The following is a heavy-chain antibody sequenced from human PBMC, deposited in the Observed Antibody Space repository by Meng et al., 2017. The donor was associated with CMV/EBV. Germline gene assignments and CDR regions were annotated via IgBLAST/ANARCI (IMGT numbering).Heavy chain of an antibody. Sequence: GGSLRLSCAASGFTFSSYAMSWVRQAPGKGLEWVSAISGSGGSTYYADSVKGRFTISRDNSKNTLYLQMNSLRADDTAVYYCAKDRLNLFTEYQLPATHFDYWGQGTLVTVSS. V-gene: IGHV3-23*01. J-gene: IGHJ4*02. CDR2: ISGSGGST. CDR1: GFTFSSYA. CDR3: AKDRLNLFTEYQLPATHFDY. D-gene: IGHD2-2*01.